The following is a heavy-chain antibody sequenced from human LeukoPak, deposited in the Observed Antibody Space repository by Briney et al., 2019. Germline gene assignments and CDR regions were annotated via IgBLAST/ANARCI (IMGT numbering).Heavy chain of an antibody. D-gene: IGHD2-8*01. CDR1: GFTFSSYE. V-gene: IGHV3-48*03. Sequence: GGSLRLSCVASGFTFSSYEMNWVRQAPGKGLEWVSYISSSSSTIYYADSVKGRFTISRDKSRNTLYLQMNSLRAEDTAVYYCAKDSNGARFDPWGQGTLVTVSS. CDR2: ISSSSSTI. J-gene: IGHJ5*02. CDR3: AKDSNGARFDP.